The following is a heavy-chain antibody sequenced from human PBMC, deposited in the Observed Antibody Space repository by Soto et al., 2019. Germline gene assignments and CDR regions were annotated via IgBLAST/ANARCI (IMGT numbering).Heavy chain of an antibody. D-gene: IGHD3-10*01. CDR1: GFTFGSYG. V-gene: IGHV3-33*01. CDR3: ARGYHHGSGSLDY. CDR2: IWYDGSNK. J-gene: IGHJ4*02. Sequence: RLSCAASGFTFGSYGMHWVRQAPGKGLEWVAVIWYDGSNKYYADSVKGRFTISRDNSKNTMYLQMNSLRAEDTAVYYCARGYHHGSGSLDYWGQGTLVTVSA.